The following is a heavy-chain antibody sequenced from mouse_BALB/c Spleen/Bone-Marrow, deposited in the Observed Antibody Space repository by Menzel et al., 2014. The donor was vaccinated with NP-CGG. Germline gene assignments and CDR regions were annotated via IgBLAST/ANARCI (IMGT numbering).Heavy chain of an antibody. Sequence: VQLQQSGAELVKPGASVKLSCTASGFNIKDTNMHWVKRRPEQGLEWIGRIDPANGNTKYDPKFQGKATITADTSSNTAYLQLSSLTSEDTAVYYCATYYRYDRRFAYWGQGTLVTVSA. V-gene: IGHV14-3*02. D-gene: IGHD2-14*01. CDR1: GFNIKDTN. CDR2: IDPANGNT. CDR3: ATYYRYDRRFAY. J-gene: IGHJ3*01.